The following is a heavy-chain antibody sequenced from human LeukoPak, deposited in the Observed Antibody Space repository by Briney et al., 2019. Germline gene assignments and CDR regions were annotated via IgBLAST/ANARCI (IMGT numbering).Heavy chain of an antibody. J-gene: IGHJ6*03. CDR2: IIPIFGTV. D-gene: IGHD2-2*01. CDR3: ARGFPVVPAPYYYYYMDV. Sequence: GASVKVSCKASGGTFSSYAISWVRQAPGQGLEWMGGIIPIFGTVNYAQKFQGRVTITTDESTSTAYMELSSLRSEDTAVYYCARGFPVVPAPYYYYYMDVWGKGTTVTVSS. CDR1: GGTFSSYA. V-gene: IGHV1-69*05.